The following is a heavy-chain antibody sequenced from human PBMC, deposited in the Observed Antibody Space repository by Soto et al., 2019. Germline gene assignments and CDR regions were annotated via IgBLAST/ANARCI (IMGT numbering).Heavy chain of an antibody. CDR1: GFTVSSNY. Sequence: EVQLVETGGGLIQPGGSLRLSCAASGFTVSSNYMSWVRQAPGKGLEWVSVIYSGGSTYYADYVKGRFTISRDNSKNTLYLQMNSLRAEDTAVYYCAREGIAAAGTNAYYYYGMDVWGQGTTVTVSS. CDR3: AREGIAAAGTNAYYYYGMDV. V-gene: IGHV3-53*02. J-gene: IGHJ6*02. D-gene: IGHD6-13*01. CDR2: IYSGGST.